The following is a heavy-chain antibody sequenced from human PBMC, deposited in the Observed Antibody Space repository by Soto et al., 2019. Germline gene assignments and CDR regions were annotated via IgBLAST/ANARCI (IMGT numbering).Heavy chain of an antibody. CDR3: ARAALPVRITMIVPGNWFDP. D-gene: IGHD3-22*01. V-gene: IGHV1-69*06. Sequence: SVKVSCKASGGTFSSCAISWVRQAPGQGLEWMGGIIPIFGTANYAQKFQGRVTITADKSTSTAYMELSSLRSEDTAVYYCARAALPVRITMIVPGNWFDPWGQGTLVTVSS. J-gene: IGHJ5*02. CDR2: IIPIFGTA. CDR1: GGTFSSCA.